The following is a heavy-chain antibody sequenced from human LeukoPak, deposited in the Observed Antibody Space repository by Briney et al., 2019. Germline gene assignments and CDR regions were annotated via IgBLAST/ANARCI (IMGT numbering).Heavy chain of an antibody. CDR2: ISSYNGNT. Sequence: GASVKVSCKASGYPFTTYGISWVRQAPGQGLEWMGWISSYNGNTNYAQKLQGRVTLTTDTSTNTAHMELRSLRSDDTALYYCARGDSSGSGFDYWGQGTLVTVSS. D-gene: IGHD3-22*01. V-gene: IGHV1-18*01. CDR1: GYPFTTYG. J-gene: IGHJ4*02. CDR3: ARGDSSGSGFDY.